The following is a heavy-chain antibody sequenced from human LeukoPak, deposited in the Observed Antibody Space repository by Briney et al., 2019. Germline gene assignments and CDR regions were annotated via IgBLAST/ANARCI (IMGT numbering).Heavy chain of an antibody. CDR2: IRSKTDGGTT. V-gene: IGHV3-15*01. CDR1: GLTFSNAW. Sequence: PGGSLRLSCAASGLTFSNAWMSWARQAPGKGLEWVGRIRSKTDGGTTDYAAPVKGRFTISRDDSKNTLYLQMNSLKTEDTAVYYCTTAPYGDYPPYYYYGMDVWGQGTTVTVSS. J-gene: IGHJ6*02. D-gene: IGHD4-17*01. CDR3: TTAPYGDYPPYYYYGMDV.